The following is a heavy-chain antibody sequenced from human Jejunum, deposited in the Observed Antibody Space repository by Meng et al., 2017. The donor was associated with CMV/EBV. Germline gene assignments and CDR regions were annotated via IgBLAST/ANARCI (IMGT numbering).Heavy chain of an antibody. Sequence: QVHLVQPGSELKQPGDSVKVSCRPAGYTFTSYAIKWVRQAPGQGPDWMGWIDPNTGNPTYDQGFTGRFVFSLDTSVSTAYLQINSLRADDTAVYYCARDSPLDGYSLLDYWGQGTLVTVSS. V-gene: IGHV7-4-1*02. CDR3: ARDSPLDGYSLLDY. CDR1: GYTFTSYA. CDR2: IDPNTGNP. J-gene: IGHJ4*02. D-gene: IGHD5-24*01.